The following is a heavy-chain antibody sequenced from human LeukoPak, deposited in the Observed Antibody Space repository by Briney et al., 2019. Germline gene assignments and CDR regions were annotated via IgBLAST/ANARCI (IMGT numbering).Heavy chain of an antibody. V-gene: IGHV3-23*01. Sequence: GGSLRLSCAASGFTFSSYAMSWVRQALGKGLEWVSAISGSGGSTYYADSVKGRFTISRDNSKNTLYLQMTSLRAEDTAVYYCAKDLLVGATTFDYWGQGTLVTVSS. CDR3: AKDLLVGATTFDY. CDR2: ISGSGGST. CDR1: GFTFSSYA. D-gene: IGHD1-26*01. J-gene: IGHJ4*02.